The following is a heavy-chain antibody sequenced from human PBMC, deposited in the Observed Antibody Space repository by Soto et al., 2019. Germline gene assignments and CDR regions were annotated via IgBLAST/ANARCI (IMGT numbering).Heavy chain of an antibody. CDR2: ISAYNGNT. Sequence: QVQLVQSGAEVKKPGASVKVSCKASGYTFSSYGISWVRQAPGQGLEWMGWISAYNGNTNYAQNRPXXXTXXTDPSTSTGYRELRSLRSDDTAVYYCARGGWEFDPWGQGTLVTVSS. J-gene: IGHJ5*02. CDR1: GYTFSSYG. V-gene: IGHV1-18*01. CDR3: ARGGWEFDP. D-gene: IGHD1-26*01.